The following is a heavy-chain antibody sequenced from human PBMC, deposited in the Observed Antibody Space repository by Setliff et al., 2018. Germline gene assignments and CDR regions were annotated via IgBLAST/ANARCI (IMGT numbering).Heavy chain of an antibody. CDR3: SRDLQGSGDYVVDY. V-gene: IGHV3-30*02. J-gene: IGHJ4*02. D-gene: IGHD4-17*01. Sequence: GGSLRLSCATSGFIFSSYGMHWVRQAPGKGLEWVAFIGYDGSEKYYGDSVKGRFTISRDNSKKTLYLQMNSLRLEDTAVYYCSRDLQGSGDYVVDYWGQGTLVTVSS. CDR1: GFIFSSYG. CDR2: IGYDGSEK.